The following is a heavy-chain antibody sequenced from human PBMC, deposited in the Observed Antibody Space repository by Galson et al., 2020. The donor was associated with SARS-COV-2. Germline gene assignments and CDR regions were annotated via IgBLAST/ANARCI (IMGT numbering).Heavy chain of an antibody. Sequence: GGSLRLSCAASGFTISDTWMSWVRQTPGKGLEWVGRIKSKTDSGTIDYAAPVKGRFTISKDDSKNMLYLEMNSLKTEDTAVYYCTTSGLHWGQGTTVTVSS. CDR3: TTSGLH. D-gene: IGHD5-12*01. V-gene: IGHV3-15*01. J-gene: IGHJ6*02. CDR2: IKSKTDSGTI. CDR1: GFTISDTW.